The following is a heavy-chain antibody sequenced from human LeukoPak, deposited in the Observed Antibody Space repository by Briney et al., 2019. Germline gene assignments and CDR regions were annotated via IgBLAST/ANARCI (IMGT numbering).Heavy chain of an antibody. Sequence: GGSLRLSCAASGFSFSSYGMHWVRQAPGKGLEWVAFIHYDGTNKHYVDSVRGRFTISRDNSMNTLYLHMNSLRAEDTAVYYCAKYAMREIFFGDYWGQGTLVAVSS. V-gene: IGHV3-30*02. CDR2: IHYDGTNK. CDR1: GFSFSSYG. CDR3: AKYAMREIFFGDY. J-gene: IGHJ4*02. D-gene: IGHD3-3*01.